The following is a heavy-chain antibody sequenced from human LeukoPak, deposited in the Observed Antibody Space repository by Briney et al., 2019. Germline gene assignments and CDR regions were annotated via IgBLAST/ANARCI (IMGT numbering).Heavy chain of an antibody. V-gene: IGHV3-64D*06. J-gene: IGHJ4*02. CDR2: ISSNGGST. CDR1: GFTFSSYA. CDR3: VKEGLGYYFDY. Sequence: GGSLRLSCSASGFTFSSYAMHWVRQAPGKGLEYVSAISSNGGSTYYADSVKGRFAISRDNSKNTLYLQMSSLRAEDTAVYYCVKEGLGYYFDYWGQGTLVTVSS.